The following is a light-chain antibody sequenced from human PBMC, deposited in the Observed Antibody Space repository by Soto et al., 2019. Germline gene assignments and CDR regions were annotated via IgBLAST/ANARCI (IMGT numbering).Light chain of an antibody. CDR3: CSFTSITTYV. CDR1: SSDVGAYNY. V-gene: IGLV2-14*01. J-gene: IGLJ1*01. Sequence: QSSMAHPASLSGSLGQSITISCTGTSSDVGAYNYVSWYQQQPGKAPKLMISEVSNRPSGVSDRFSGSKSGNTASLIISGLQAEDEADYYCCSFTSITTYVFGTGTKVTVL. CDR2: EVS.